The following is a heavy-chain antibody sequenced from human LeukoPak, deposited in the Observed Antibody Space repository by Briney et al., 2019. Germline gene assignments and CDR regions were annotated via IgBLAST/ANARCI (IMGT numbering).Heavy chain of an antibody. V-gene: IGHV4-34*01. Sequence: SETLSLTCAVYGGSYSGYYWSWIRQPPGKGLEWIGEINHSGSTNYNPSLKSRVTISVDTSKNQFSLKLSSVTAADTAVYYCARRAIRAYYYYYHMDVWGKGTTVTVSS. D-gene: IGHD2-2*02. CDR2: INHSGST. CDR1: GGSYSGYY. CDR3: ARRAIRAYYYYYHMDV. J-gene: IGHJ6*03.